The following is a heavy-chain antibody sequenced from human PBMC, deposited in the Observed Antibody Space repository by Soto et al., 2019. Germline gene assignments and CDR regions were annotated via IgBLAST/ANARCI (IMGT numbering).Heavy chain of an antibody. Sequence: QVQLQQWGAGLLKPSETLSLTCAVYGGSFSGYYWGWIRQPPGKGLEWIGEINHSGSTNYNPSLKSRVTISVDTSKNQFSLKLSSVTAADTAVYYCARIVYYDILTGYQRDYWGQGTLVTVSS. CDR2: INHSGST. V-gene: IGHV4-34*01. CDR1: GGSFSGYY. D-gene: IGHD3-9*01. CDR3: ARIVYYDILTGYQRDY. J-gene: IGHJ4*02.